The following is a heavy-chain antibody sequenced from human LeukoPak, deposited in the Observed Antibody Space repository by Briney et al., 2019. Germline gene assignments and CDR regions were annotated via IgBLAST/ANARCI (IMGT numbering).Heavy chain of an antibody. CDR3: ARGVEMGGYYYYYGMDV. CDR1: VGTFISYS. Sequence: SVTLTCEASVGTFISYSMSWVRQAPGQGLEWMGGIIPIFGTANYAQKFQGRVTITADEPTSTAYMELSSLRAEAACVYNCARGVEMGGYYYYYGMDVWGTGVTVTFPS. V-gene: IGHV1-69*13. CDR2: IIPIFGTA. J-gene: IGHJ6*04. D-gene: IGHD5-24*01.